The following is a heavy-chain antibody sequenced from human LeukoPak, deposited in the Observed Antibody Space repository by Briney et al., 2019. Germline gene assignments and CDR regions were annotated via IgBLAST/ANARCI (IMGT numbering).Heavy chain of an antibody. V-gene: IGHV4-59*01. D-gene: IGHD5-18*01. CDR1: GGSISSYY. CDR3: ARADGYSYGRFDY. CDR2: IYYSGST. Sequence: SETLSLTCTVSGGSISSYYRSWIRQPPGKGLEWIGYIYYSGSTNYNPSLKSRVTISVDTSKNQFSLKLSSVTAADTAVYYCARADGYSYGRFDYWGPGTLVTVSS. J-gene: IGHJ4*02.